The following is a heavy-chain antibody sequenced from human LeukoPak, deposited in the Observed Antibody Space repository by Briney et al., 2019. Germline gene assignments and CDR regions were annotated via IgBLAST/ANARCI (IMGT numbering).Heavy chain of an antibody. CDR3: AREGHYYDSSSPAFDI. V-gene: IGHV4-34*01. D-gene: IGHD3-22*01. CDR2: INRSGRA. CDR1: GGSFSGDY. J-gene: IGHJ3*02. Sequence: SETLSLTCAVYGGSFSGDYWSWIRQPPGKGLEWIGDINRSGRAVYNTSLKSRVIISVDTSKNQFSLKLYSVTAADTAVYYCAREGHYYDSSSPAFDIWGQGTMVTVSS.